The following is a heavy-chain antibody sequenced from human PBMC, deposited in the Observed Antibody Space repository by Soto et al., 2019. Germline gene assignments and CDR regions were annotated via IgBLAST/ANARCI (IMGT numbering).Heavy chain of an antibody. J-gene: IGHJ6*03. CDR3: ARDSHRGRPPHYYYMDV. Sequence: QVQLVESGGGVVQPGRSLRLSCAASGFTFSSYGMHWVRQAPGKGLEWVAVIAHDGSYKDYGDSAKGRCTISRDNSKNTVYLQINSLRAEDTALYYCARDSHRGRPPHYYYMDVWGKGTTVTVSS. CDR2: IAHDGSYK. V-gene: IGHV3-30*03. CDR1: GFTFSSYG.